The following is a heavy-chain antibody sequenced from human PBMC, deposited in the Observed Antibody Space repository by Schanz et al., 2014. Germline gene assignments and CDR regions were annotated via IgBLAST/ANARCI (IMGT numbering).Heavy chain of an antibody. J-gene: IGHJ6*02. V-gene: IGHV3-23*01. CDR2: SSRSGGSK. CDR1: GFSFNSYA. D-gene: IGHD2-15*01. Sequence: DVQVLESGGGLEQPGGSLRLSCAAPGFSFNSYAMTWVCKVPGKGLEWVSSSSRSGGSKYYTDSVKGRFTISRDNAENTLYLQMNSLSADDTAVFYCAKGMGYCNGGTCYDYYYYGLDVWGQGTTVTVSS. CDR3: AKGMGYCNGGTCYDYYYYGLDV.